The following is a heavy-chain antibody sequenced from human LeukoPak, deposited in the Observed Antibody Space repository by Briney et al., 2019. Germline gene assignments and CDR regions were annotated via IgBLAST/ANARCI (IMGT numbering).Heavy chain of an antibody. J-gene: IGHJ6*02. CDR3: ARDRRGYSGYDSRMDV. D-gene: IGHD5-12*01. V-gene: IGHV4-4*07. Sequence: PSETLSLTCTVSGGSISSYYWSWIRQPAGKGLEWIGRIYTSGSTNYNPSLKSRVTMSVDTSKNQFSLKLSSVTAADTAVYYCARDRRGYSGYDSRMDVWGQGTTVTVSS. CDR1: GGSISSYY. CDR2: IYTSGST.